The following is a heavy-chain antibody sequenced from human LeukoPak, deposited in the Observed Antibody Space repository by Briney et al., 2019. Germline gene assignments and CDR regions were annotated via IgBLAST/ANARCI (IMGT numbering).Heavy chain of an antibody. CDR1: NYTFSDYD. Sequence: ASVRVSCKASNYTFSDYDVTWVRQAPGQGLEWIGWVSKYTGNADYALKFQGRVSMTTDTSTRTAYMELRSLRPDDTAVYFCAREDDRSFGAYDCWGQGTLVTVS. D-gene: IGHD4-17*01. J-gene: IGHJ4*02. V-gene: IGHV1-18*01. CDR3: AREDDRSFGAYDC. CDR2: VSKYTGNA.